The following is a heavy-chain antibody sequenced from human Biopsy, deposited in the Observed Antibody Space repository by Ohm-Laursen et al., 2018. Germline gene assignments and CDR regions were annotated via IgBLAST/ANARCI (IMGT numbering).Heavy chain of an antibody. CDR1: SGSIISYY. J-gene: IGHJ5*02. Sequence: SQTLSLTCSVSSGSIISYYWTWLRQPPGKGLEWIGHVYNGGITNYNPSLKSRVTISKDTSKNQFSLQVNSVTAADTAVYYCARTPRDSFWSGSYKRGLWFDPWGQGTLVIVSS. CDR3: ARTPRDSFWSGSYKRGLWFDP. CDR2: VYNGGIT. D-gene: IGHD3-3*01. V-gene: IGHV4-59*01.